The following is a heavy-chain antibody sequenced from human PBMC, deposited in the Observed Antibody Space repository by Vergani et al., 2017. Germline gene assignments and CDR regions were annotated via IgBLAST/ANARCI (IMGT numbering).Heavy chain of an antibody. CDR3: AKTRRITMVRGIY. D-gene: IGHD3-10*01. CDR1: GFTFSSYG. Sequence: QVQLVESGGGVVQPGRSLRLSCAASGFTFSSYGMHWVRQAPGKGLEWVAVISYDGSNKYYADSVKGRFTISRDNSKNTLYLQMNSLRAEDTAVYYCAKTRRITMVRGIYWGQGTLVTVSS. CDR2: ISYDGSNK. J-gene: IGHJ4*02. V-gene: IGHV3-30*18.